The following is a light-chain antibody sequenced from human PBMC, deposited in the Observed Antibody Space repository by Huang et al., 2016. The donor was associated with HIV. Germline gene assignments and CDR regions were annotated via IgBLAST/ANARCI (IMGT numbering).Light chain of an antibody. CDR3: QQYDSLPRT. CDR2: DAA. J-gene: IGKJ3*01. V-gene: IGKV1-33*01. CDR1: RHIYSY. Sequence: DIQMTQSPSSLSASIGDRVTITCRASRHIYSYLNWYQHRPGKPPKLLIYDAANLEVGVPSMFSGSGSGRNFTLIISSLQPEDFATYYCQQYDSLPRTFGPGTKV.